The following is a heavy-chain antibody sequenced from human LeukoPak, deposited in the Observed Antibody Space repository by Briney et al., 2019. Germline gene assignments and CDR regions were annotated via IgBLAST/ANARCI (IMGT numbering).Heavy chain of an antibody. Sequence: PSETLSLTCTVSGGSISSHYWSWIRQPPGKGLEWIGYIYYSGSTNYNPSLKSRVTISVDTSKTQFSLKLSSVTAADTAVYYCATKSLDYSNYGALYYYMDVWGKGTTVTVSS. D-gene: IGHD4-11*01. CDR1: GGSISSHY. CDR2: IYYSGST. J-gene: IGHJ6*03. V-gene: IGHV4-59*11. CDR3: ATKSLDYSNYGALYYYMDV.